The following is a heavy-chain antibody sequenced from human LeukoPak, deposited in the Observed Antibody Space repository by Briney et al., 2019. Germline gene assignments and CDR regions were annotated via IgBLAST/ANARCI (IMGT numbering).Heavy chain of an antibody. CDR2: IYPGDSDT. D-gene: IGHD3-3*01. J-gene: IGHJ5*02. Sequence: GESLKISCKGSGFSFTSYWISWVRQMPGKGLEWMGIIYPGDSDTRYSPSFQGQVTISADKSISTAYLQWSSLKASDTAMYYCARHVTIFGVVKGFDPWGQGTLVTVSS. CDR1: GFSFTSYW. CDR3: ARHVTIFGVVKGFDP. V-gene: IGHV5-51*01.